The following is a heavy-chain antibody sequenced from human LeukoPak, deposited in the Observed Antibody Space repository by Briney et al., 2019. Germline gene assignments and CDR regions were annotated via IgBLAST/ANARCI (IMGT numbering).Heavy chain of an antibody. CDR1: GFTFSNYW. CDR3: ARDRSNDILTGYLDY. V-gene: IGHV3-74*01. Sequence: GGSLRLSCAASGFTFSNYWMHWVRQAPGKGLVWVSRINSDGINTSYADSVKGRFTISRDNSKNTLYLQMNSLRAEDTAVYYCARDRSNDILTGYLDYWGQGTLVTVSS. CDR2: INSDGINT. J-gene: IGHJ4*02. D-gene: IGHD3-9*01.